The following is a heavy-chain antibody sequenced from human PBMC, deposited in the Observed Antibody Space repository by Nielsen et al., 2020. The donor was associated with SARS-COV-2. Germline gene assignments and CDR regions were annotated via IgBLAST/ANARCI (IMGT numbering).Heavy chain of an antibody. Sequence: SETLSLTCTVSGGSISSSSYYWGWIRQPPGKGLEWIGSIYYSGSTYYNPSLKSRVTISVDTSKNQFSLKLSSVTASDTAVYYCAGIATAGAPYFWFDPWGQGTLVTVSS. CDR1: GGSISSSSYY. D-gene: IGHD6-13*01. J-gene: IGHJ5*02. CDR2: IYYSGST. CDR3: AGIATAGAPYFWFDP. V-gene: IGHV4-39*07.